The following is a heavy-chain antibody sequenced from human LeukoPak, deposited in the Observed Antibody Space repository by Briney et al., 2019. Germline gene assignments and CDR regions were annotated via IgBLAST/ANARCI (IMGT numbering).Heavy chain of an antibody. V-gene: IGHV3-30*18. CDR1: GFTFSNYG. D-gene: IGHD6-13*01. J-gene: IGHJ4*02. CDR3: AKDRETTASGTFDY. CDR2: ISVDGINK. Sequence: PGGSLRLSCAASGFTFSNYGMHCVRQAPGKGLEWVAGISVDGINKYYADSVKARFTISRDNSNNTLFLQMNNLRADDTAVYYCAKDRETTASGTFDYWGQGALVSVSS.